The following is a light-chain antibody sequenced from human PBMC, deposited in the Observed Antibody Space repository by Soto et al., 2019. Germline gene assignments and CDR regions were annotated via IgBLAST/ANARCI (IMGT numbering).Light chain of an antibody. CDR1: QSVSSY. Sequence: EIVLTQSPATLSLSPGERATLSCRASQSVSSYLAWHQQKPGQAPRLLIYDASNRATGIPARFSGSGSGTDFTLTISSLEPEDFAVYYCQQRSNWPGFGQGTRLEIK. CDR3: QQRSNWPG. CDR2: DAS. V-gene: IGKV3-11*01. J-gene: IGKJ5*01.